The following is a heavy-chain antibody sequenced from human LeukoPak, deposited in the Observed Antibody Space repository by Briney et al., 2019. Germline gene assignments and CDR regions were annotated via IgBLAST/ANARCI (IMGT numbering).Heavy chain of an antibody. D-gene: IGHD3-16*01. V-gene: IGHV4-34*01. CDR2: INHSGST. CDR3: ARGRAGYYDYAGRGVYFDY. CDR1: GGSFSGYY. J-gene: IGHJ4*02. Sequence: SETLSLTCAVYGGSFSGYYWSWIRQPPGKGLEWIGEINHSGSTNYNPSLKSRVTISVDTSKNQFSLKLSSVTAADTAVYYCARGRAGYYDYAGRGVYFDYWGLGTLVTVSS.